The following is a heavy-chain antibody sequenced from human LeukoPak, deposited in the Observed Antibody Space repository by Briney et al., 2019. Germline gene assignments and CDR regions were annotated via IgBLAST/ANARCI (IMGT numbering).Heavy chain of an antibody. CDR2: IKYDGSEK. V-gene: IGHV3-7*01. D-gene: IGHD6-13*01. CDR3: AEDIEPAGLFFDY. J-gene: IGHJ4*02. CDR1: GFTFSSYW. Sequence: QPGGSLRLSCAASGFTFSSYWMSWVRQAPGKGLEWVANIKYDGSEKDYVDSVKGRFTISRDNAKNSLYLQMNSLGAEDTAVYYCAEDIEPAGLFFDYWGQGTLVTVSS.